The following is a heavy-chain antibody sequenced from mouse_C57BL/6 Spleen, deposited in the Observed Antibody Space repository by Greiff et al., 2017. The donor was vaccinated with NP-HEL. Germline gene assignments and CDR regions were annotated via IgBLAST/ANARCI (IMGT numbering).Heavy chain of an antibody. CDR1: GYTFTSYW. D-gene: IGHD1-1*01. J-gene: IGHJ2*01. CDR3: ARLYGSCYVDY. V-gene: IGHV1-64*01. Sequence: QVQLQQSGAELVKPGASVKLSCKASGYTFTSYWMHWVKQRPGQGLEWIGMIHPNSGSTNYNEKFKSKATLTVDKSSSTAYMQLSSLTSEDSAVYYCARLYGSCYVDYWGQGTTLTVSS. CDR2: IHPNSGST.